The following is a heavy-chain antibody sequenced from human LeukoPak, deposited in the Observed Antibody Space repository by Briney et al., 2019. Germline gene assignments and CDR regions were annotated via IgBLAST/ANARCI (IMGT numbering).Heavy chain of an antibody. CDR3: ARTEYGSGSLNWFDP. V-gene: IGHV1-2*02. CDR2: INPNSGGT. D-gene: IGHD3-10*01. CDR1: GYTFTSYY. Sequence: GASVKVSCKASGYTFTSYYMHWVRQAPGQGLEWMGWINPNSGGTNYAQKFQGRVTMTRDTSISTAYMELSSLRSEDTAVYYCARTEYGSGSLNWFDPWGQGTLVTVSS. J-gene: IGHJ5*02.